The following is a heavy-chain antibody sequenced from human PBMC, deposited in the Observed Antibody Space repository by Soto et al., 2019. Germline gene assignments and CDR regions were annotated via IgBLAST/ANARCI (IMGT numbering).Heavy chain of an antibody. V-gene: IGHV1-58*01. Sequence: GASVKVSCKASGFTFTSSAVQWVRQARGQRREWIGWIVVGSGNTNYAQRFQERVTITRDMSTSTAYMELSILRSEDTAVYYCAAGGGIVVVPYEQDQGMDVWGQGTTVTVSS. J-gene: IGHJ6*02. CDR3: AAGGGIVVVPYEQDQGMDV. CDR2: IVVGSGNT. CDR1: GFTFTSSA. D-gene: IGHD2-2*01.